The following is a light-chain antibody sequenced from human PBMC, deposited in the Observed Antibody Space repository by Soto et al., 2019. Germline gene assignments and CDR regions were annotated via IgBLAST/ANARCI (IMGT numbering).Light chain of an antibody. Sequence: QSALTQPASVSGSPGQSITISCTGTSSDVGGYNYVSWYQQHPGVAPKLIIYEVSNRPSGVSNRFSGYKSGNTASLTISGLQADGEAGYYCSSSTSSRTWVFGGGTKLTVL. CDR2: EVS. V-gene: IGLV2-14*01. CDR1: SSDVGGYNY. CDR3: SSSTSSRTWV. J-gene: IGLJ3*02.